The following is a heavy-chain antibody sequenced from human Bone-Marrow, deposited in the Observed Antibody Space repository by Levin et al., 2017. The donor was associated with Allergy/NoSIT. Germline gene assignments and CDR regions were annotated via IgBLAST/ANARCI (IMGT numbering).Heavy chain of an antibody. CDR3: AKGSGRGFGGYYFDY. D-gene: IGHD6-19*01. Sequence: GESLKISCAASGFTFSSYAMSWVRQAPGKGLEWVSAISGSGGSTYYADSVKGRFTISRDNSKNTLYLQMNSLRAEDTAVYYCAKGSGRGFGGYYFDYWGQGTLVTVSS. CDR1: GFTFSSYA. J-gene: IGHJ4*02. V-gene: IGHV3-23*01. CDR2: ISGSGGST.